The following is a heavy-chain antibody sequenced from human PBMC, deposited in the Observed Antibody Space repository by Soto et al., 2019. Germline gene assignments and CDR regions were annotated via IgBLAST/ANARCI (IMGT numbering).Heavy chain of an antibody. D-gene: IGHD4-4*01. Sequence: PGGSLRLSCVASGLTVSRHYMGWVRQAPGKGLEWVSVIYSGGTTYYADSMKGRFTISRDNSKNTLYLQMNSLRAEDTAIYYCAARDDYNPEEVFDIWGRGTMVTVSS. J-gene: IGHJ3*02. V-gene: IGHV3-66*01. CDR2: IYSGGTT. CDR3: AARDDYNPEEVFDI. CDR1: GLTVSRHY.